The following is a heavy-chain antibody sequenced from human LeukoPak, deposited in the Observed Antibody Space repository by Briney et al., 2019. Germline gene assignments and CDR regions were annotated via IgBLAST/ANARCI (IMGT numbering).Heavy chain of an antibody. CDR1: GFSLSTNGVG. CDR2: IYWDDDK. J-gene: IGHJ4*02. Sequence: ESGPTLVKPTQTLTLTCTFSGFSLSTNGVGVGWIRQPPGEALEWLALIYWDDDKRYSPSLKSRLTIIKDTSKNQVVLTLTNVDPVDTATYYCAHRSRAYTFPWFLGVFDYWSQGTLVTVSS. V-gene: IGHV2-5*02. CDR3: AHRSRAYTFPWFLGVFDY. D-gene: IGHD5-18*01.